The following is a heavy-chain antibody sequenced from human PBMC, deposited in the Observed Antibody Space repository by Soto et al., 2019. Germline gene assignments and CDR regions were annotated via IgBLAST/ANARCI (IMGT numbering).Heavy chain of an antibody. V-gene: IGHV3-9*01. CDR3: VRDDSFRDSSAP. CDR1: GFTVDDYA. CDR2: ISANGDTI. Sequence: GGSLRLSCVASGFTVDDYAMHWVRQAPGKGLEWVSGISANGDTIDYAESVKGRFTISRDDSRKTLYLEMNSLRVDDTGVYYCVRDDSFRDSSAPWGQGTLVTVSS. J-gene: IGHJ5*02. D-gene: IGHD3-22*01.